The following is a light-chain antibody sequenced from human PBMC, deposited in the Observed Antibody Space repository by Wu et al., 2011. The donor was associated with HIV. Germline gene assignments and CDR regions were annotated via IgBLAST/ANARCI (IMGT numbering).Light chain of an antibody. J-gene: IGKJ3*01. CDR2: AAS. V-gene: IGKV1-39*01. CDR1: QSISSY. CDR3: QQSYSTLGIT. Sequence: DIQMTQSPSSLSASVGDRVTITCRASQSISSYLNWYQQKPGKAPKLLIYAASSLQSGVPSRFSGSGSGTDLTLTISSLQPEDFATYYCQQSYSTLGITFGPGTKVEIK.